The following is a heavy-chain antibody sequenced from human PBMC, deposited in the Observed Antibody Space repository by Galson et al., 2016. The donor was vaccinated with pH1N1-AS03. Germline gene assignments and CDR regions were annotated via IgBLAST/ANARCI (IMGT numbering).Heavy chain of an antibody. CDR1: DGSITSGTYY. J-gene: IGHJ4*02. D-gene: IGHD5-12*01. Sequence: TLSLTCTVSDGSITSGTYYWTWIRRPAGKSLEWFGRVPTSGTTIYNPSFRSRVIISLDTSNNQFSLRLTSVTAADTALYYCARGGSSGYDSYFDSWGQGFLVTVSS. V-gene: IGHV4-61*02. CDR3: ARGGSSGYDSYFDS. CDR2: VPTSGTT.